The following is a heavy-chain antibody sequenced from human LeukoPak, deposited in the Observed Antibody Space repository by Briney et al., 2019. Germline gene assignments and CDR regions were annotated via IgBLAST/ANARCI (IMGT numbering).Heavy chain of an antibody. CDR1: GFTFSSYW. CDR3: ARGRSSSWAAPIRY. Sequence: GGSLRLSCAASGFTFSSYWMSWVRKAPGKGLEGVANIKQDGSEKYYVDSVKGRFTISRDNAKNSLYLQMNSLRAEDTAVYYCARGRSSSWAAPIRYWGQGTLVTVSS. J-gene: IGHJ4*02. CDR2: IKQDGSEK. V-gene: IGHV3-7*01. D-gene: IGHD6-13*01.